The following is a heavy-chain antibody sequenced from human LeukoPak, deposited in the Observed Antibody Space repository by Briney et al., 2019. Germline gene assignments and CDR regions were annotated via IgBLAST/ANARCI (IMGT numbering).Heavy chain of an antibody. J-gene: IGHJ6*03. CDR1: GYTFTGYY. V-gene: IGHV1-2*02. CDR3: ARGVVAATFYYYMDV. CDR2: INPSSGGT. Sequence: ASVKVSCKPSGYTFTGYYMRWVRQAPGQGLEWMGWINPSSGGTNYPQKFQGRVTMTRDTSLSTACMEVSGLRSDDTAVYYCARGVVAATFYYYMDVWGKGTTVTVSS. D-gene: IGHD2-15*01.